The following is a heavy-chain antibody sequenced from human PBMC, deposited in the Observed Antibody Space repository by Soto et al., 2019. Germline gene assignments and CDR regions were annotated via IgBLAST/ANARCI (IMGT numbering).Heavy chain of an antibody. V-gene: IGHV3-11*06. J-gene: IGHJ3*01. CDR1: GFTFSDYY. D-gene: IGHD1-1*01. Sequence: QVQLVESGGGLVQPGGSLRLSCAASGFTFSDYYMSWIRQAPGKGLEWVSYISSSSSYTNYADSVKGRFTISRDNAKNSLYLKMNSMRAEDTVVYYCARVALRVQDLSDAFDFWGQGTMVTVSS. CDR3: ARVALRVQDLSDAFDF. CDR2: ISSSSSYT.